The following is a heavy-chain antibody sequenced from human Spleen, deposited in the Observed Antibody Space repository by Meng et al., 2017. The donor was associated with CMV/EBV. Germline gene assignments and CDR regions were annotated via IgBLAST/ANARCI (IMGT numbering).Heavy chain of an antibody. CDR2: INHSGNT. J-gene: IGHJ4*02. D-gene: IGHD5-18*01. Sequence: SETLSLTCAVYGGSFSDYYWSWIRQPPGKGLEWIGEINHSGNTNYNPPLKSRVTISLDTSKNQFSLKLSSVTAADTAVYYCARILYNYGYDYWGQGTLVTVSS. V-gene: IGHV4-34*01. CDR3: ARILYNYGYDY. CDR1: GGSFSDYY.